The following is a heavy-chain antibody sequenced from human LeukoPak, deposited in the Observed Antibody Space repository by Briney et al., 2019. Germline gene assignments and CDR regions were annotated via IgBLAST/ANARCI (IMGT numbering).Heavy chain of an antibody. Sequence: SQTLSLTCTVSGGSISSGGYYWSWIRQHPGKGLEWTGYIYYSGSTYYNPSLKSRVTISVDTSKNQFSLKLSSVTAADTAVYYCARVLPRDYGSGSYSRDNWFDPWGQGTLVTVSS. CDR1: GGSISSGGYY. CDR2: IYYSGST. CDR3: ARVLPRDYGSGSYSRDNWFDP. J-gene: IGHJ5*02. D-gene: IGHD3-10*01. V-gene: IGHV4-31*03.